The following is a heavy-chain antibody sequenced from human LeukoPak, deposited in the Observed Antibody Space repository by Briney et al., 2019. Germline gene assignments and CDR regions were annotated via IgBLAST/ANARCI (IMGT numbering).Heavy chain of an antibody. Sequence: GGSLRLSCAASGFTFSSYGMHWVRQAPGKGLEWLAVISYDGSDKYYADSVKGRFTISKDNSNNTLYLQMNSLRAEDTALYFCAKDISVTDWGQGTLVTVSS. CDR2: ISYDGSDK. CDR1: GFTFSSYG. D-gene: IGHD2-21*02. CDR3: AKDISVTD. J-gene: IGHJ4*02. V-gene: IGHV3-30*18.